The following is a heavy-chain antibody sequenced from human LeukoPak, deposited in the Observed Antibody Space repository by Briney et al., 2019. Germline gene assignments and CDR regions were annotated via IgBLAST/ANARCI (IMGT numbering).Heavy chain of an antibody. D-gene: IGHD1-26*01. Sequence: LAGGSLRLSCAASGFTFSSYWMHWVRQAPGKGLEWVSGISGSGGSTYYADSVKGRFSISRDNSKNTLYLQLNSLRVDDTAEYYCAKAHGGSYHSGIDWGQGTLVIVSS. CDR3: AKAHGGSYHSGID. CDR1: GFTFSSYW. V-gene: IGHV3-23*01. CDR2: ISGSGGST. J-gene: IGHJ4*02.